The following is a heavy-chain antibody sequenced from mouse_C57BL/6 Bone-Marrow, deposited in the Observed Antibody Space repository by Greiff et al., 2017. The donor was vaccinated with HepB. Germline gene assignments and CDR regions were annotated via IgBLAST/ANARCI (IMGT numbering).Heavy chain of an antibody. CDR2: IYPGDGDT. Sequence: QVQLQQSGPELVKPGASVKISCKASGYAFSSSWMNWVKQRPGKGLEWIGRIYPGDGDTNYNGKFKGKATLTADKSSSTAYMQLSSLTSEDSAVYFCALGLLRLYYYAMDYWGQGTSVTVSS. CDR1: GYAFSSSW. D-gene: IGHD2-3*01. CDR3: ALGLLRLYYYAMDY. V-gene: IGHV1-82*01. J-gene: IGHJ4*01.